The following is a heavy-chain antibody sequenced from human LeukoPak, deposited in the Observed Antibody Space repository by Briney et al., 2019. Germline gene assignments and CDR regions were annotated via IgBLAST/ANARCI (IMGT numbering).Heavy chain of an antibody. J-gene: IGHJ4*02. D-gene: IGHD2-15*01. CDR1: GFTFDDYA. Sequence: PGGSLRLSCAASGFTFDDYAMHWVRQAPGKGLEWVSGISWNSGSIGYADSVKGRFTISRDNAKNSLYLQMNSLRAEDTALHYCAKDVPGYCSGGSCYGLGDDYWGQGTLVTVSS. CDR3: AKDVPGYCSGGSCYGLGDDY. V-gene: IGHV3-9*01. CDR2: ISWNSGSI.